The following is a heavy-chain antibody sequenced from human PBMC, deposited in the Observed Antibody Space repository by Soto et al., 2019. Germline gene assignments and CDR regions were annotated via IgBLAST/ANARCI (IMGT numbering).Heavy chain of an antibody. CDR2: IYYSGST. CDR3: ARGHRQRSTVTTYFDY. Sequence: SETLSLTCTVSGGSISSGGYYWSWIRQHPGKGLEWIGYIYYSGSTYYNPSLKSRVTISVDTSKNQFFLKLSSVTAADTAVYYCARGHRQRSTVTTYFDYWGQGTLVIVSS. V-gene: IGHV4-31*03. CDR1: GGSISSGGYY. D-gene: IGHD4-17*01. J-gene: IGHJ4*02.